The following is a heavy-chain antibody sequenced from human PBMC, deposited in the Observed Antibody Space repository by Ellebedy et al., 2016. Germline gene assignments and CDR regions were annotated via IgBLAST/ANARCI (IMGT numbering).Heavy chain of an antibody. Sequence: GGSLRLXCAASGFTFSSYAMSWVRQAPGKGLEWVSAISGSGGSTYYADSVKGRFTISRDNSKNTLYLQMNSLRAEDTAVYYCAKSYTRGGNSPTDYWGQGTLVTVSS. CDR2: ISGSGGST. CDR1: GFTFSSYA. D-gene: IGHD4-23*01. V-gene: IGHV3-23*01. J-gene: IGHJ4*02. CDR3: AKSYTRGGNSPTDY.